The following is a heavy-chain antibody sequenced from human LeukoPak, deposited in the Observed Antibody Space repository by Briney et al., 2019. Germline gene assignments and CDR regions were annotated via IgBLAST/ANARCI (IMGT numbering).Heavy chain of an antibody. V-gene: IGHV1-2*02. CDR1: GYTFTRYA. CDR2: IDPNSGGT. J-gene: IGHJ3*02. CDR3: ARFANSHAFDI. Sequence: ASVRVSCKASGYTFTRYAISWVRQAPGQGLEWMGWIDPNSGGTNYAQKFQGRVTMTRDTSISTANMELSRLRSDDTATYYCARFANSHAFDIWGQGTMVTVSS. D-gene: IGHD4-23*01.